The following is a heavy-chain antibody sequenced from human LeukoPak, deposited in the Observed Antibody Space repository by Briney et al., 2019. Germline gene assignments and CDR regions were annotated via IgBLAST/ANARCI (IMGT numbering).Heavy chain of an antibody. CDR1: GVSITSHY. CDR3: ATIKRGSIYGYFDF. CDR2: MKVSEKT. D-gene: IGHD5-18*01. V-gene: IGHV4-59*11. J-gene: IGHJ4*02. Sequence: SGTLSLSCAVSGVSITSHYWSWIRQPPGKGLEWMAYMKVSEKTKDTLSFKSRSTLSADTSKNQLSLRLSSVTAEDTAVYYCATIKRGSIYGYFDFWGQGILVTVSS.